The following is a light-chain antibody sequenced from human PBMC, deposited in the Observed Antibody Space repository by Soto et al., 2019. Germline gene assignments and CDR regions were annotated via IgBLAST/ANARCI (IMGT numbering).Light chain of an antibody. V-gene: IGLV1-51*02. CDR2: ETN. CDR1: SSSIGNNY. Sequence: QSVLTQPPSVSAAPGQRVTISCSGSSSSIGNNYVSWYQHLPGAAPKLLIYETNKRPSGISDRFSGSKSGTSATLGITGLQTGDEADYYCGTWDSSLSADVFGTGTKVTVL. J-gene: IGLJ1*01. CDR3: GTWDSSLSADV.